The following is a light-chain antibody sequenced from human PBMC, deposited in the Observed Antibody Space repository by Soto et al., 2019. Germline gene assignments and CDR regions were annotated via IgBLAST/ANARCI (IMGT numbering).Light chain of an antibody. Sequence: DILMNHSRSTLTKSVGERGNITCRASQSISSLLAWYQQKPGKAPKLLIYKASSLESGVPSRFSGSGSGTEFTLTISSLQPDDFATYYCQQYNSYSRTFGQGTKV. V-gene: IGKV1-5*03. CDR1: QSISSL. CDR3: QQYNSYSRT. J-gene: IGKJ1*01. CDR2: KAS.